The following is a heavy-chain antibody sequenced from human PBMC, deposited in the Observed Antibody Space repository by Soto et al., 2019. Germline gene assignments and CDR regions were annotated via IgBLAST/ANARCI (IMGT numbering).Heavy chain of an antibody. CDR1: AGSMSPGY. CDR3: ARDLWGYCGTDCYPLDV. Sequence: SEARSLTRSGSAGSMSPGYWSWSRRLPGKRLEWIGYMYNTGSTVYNPSFKSRVTISVDTSKNQFSLKLNSVTAADTAVYYCARDLWGYCGTDCYPLDVWGQGTTVTVS. J-gene: IGHJ6*02. V-gene: IGHV4-59*01. D-gene: IGHD2-21*02. CDR2: MYNTGST.